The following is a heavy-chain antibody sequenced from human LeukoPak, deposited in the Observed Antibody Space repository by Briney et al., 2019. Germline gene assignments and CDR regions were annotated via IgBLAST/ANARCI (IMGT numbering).Heavy chain of an antibody. CDR3: AKQTPVLRFLEWLLRPYFDY. CDR1: GFTFSSYA. CDR2: ISGSGGST. J-gene: IGHJ4*02. V-gene: IGHV3-23*01. Sequence: PGGSLRLSCAASGFTFSSYAMSWVRQAPGKGLEWVSAISGSGGSTYYADSVKGRFTISRDNSKNTLYLQVNSLRAEDTAVYYCAKQTPVLRFLEWLLRPYFDYWGQGTLVTVSS. D-gene: IGHD3-3*01.